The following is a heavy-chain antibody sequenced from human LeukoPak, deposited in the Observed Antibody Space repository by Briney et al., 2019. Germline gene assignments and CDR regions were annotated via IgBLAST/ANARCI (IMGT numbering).Heavy chain of an antibody. CDR2: INHSGST. D-gene: IGHD6-6*01. Sequence: SETLSLTCAVYGGSFSGYYWSWIRQPPGKGLEWIGEINHSGSTNYNPSLKSRVTISVDTSKNQFSLKLSSVTAADTAVDYWARGHRRGIAARPAPFDYWGQGTLVTVSS. J-gene: IGHJ4*02. CDR3: ARGHRRGIAARPAPFDY. V-gene: IGHV4-34*01. CDR1: GGSFSGYY.